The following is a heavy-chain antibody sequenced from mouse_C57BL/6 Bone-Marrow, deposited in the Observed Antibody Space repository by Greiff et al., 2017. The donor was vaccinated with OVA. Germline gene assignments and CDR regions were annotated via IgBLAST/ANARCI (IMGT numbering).Heavy chain of an antibody. D-gene: IGHD1-1*01. CDR1: GFSFNTYA. V-gene: IGHV10-1*01. Sequence: EVQLVESGGGLVQPKGSLKLSCAASGFSFNTYAMNWVRQAPGKGLEWVARIRSKSNNYATYYADSVKDRFTISRDDSESMLYLQMNNLKTEDTAMYYCAYGSSPYYAMDYWGQGTSVTVSS. J-gene: IGHJ4*01. CDR2: IRSKSNNYAT. CDR3: AYGSSPYYAMDY.